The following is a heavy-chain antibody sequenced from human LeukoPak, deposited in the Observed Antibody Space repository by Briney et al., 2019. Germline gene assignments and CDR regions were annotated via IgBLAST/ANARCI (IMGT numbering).Heavy chain of an antibody. CDR1: GFTFSSYA. V-gene: IGHV3-23*01. D-gene: IGHD3-3*01. CDR3: AKYDFWSGYPPTHD. J-gene: IGHJ4*02. CDR2: ISGSGGST. Sequence: GGSLRLSCAASGFTFSSYAMSWVRQAPGKGLEWVSAISGSGGSTYYADSVKGRFTISRDNSKNTLYLLMNSLRAEDTAVYYCAKYDFWSGYPPTHDWGQGTLVTVSS.